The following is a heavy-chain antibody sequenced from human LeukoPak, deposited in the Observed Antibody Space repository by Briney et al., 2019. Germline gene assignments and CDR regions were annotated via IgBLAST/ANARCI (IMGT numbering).Heavy chain of an antibody. CDR3: ARTERYCSGGTCYSSFDY. CDR1: GGSISSSSYY. CDR2: IYHSGST. J-gene: IGHJ4*02. D-gene: IGHD2-15*01. Sequence: SETLSLTCTVSGGSISSSSYYWGWIRQPPGKGLEWIGSIYHSGSTYYNPSLKSRVTISVDTSKNQFSLKLSSVTAADTAVYYCARTERYCSGGTCYSSFDYWGQGTLVTVSS. V-gene: IGHV4-39*07.